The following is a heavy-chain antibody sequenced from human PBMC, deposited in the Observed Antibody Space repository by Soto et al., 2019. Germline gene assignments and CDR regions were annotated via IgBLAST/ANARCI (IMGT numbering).Heavy chain of an antibody. D-gene: IGHD3-10*01. CDR2: VHHSWGS. Sequence: QVQLQESGPGLVKPSETLSLSCTVSGGSISSYYWSWIRQPPGKGMEWIGYVHHSWGSTYNPSLQSRAAISLAAPQSQFSLKLTSVTATATAVYYCARQGFGALPGLVDVWGQGTTVTVSS. V-gene: IGHV4-59*08. CDR1: GGSISSYY. CDR3: ARQGFGALPGLVDV. J-gene: IGHJ6*02.